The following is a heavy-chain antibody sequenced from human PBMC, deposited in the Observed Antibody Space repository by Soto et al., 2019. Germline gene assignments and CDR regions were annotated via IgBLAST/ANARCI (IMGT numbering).Heavy chain of an antibody. CDR3: AKVGGGPAAAGKYYLDY. CDR2: LSGSGGTT. CDR1: GFTFNNYA. V-gene: IGHV3-23*01. Sequence: EVQLLESGGGLVQPGGSLRLSCVASGFTFNNYAMSWVRQAPGRGLEWVSVLSGSGGTTYYADSVKGRFTISRDNSKTTLFLQMNSLRTDDTAVYYCAKVGGGPAAAGKYYLDYWGQGTLVTVSS. J-gene: IGHJ4*02. D-gene: IGHD6-13*01.